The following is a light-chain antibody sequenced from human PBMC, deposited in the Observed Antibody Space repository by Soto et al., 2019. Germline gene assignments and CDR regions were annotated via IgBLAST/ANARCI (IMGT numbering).Light chain of an antibody. CDR2: GAS. V-gene: IGKV3-15*01. CDR3: QQYNNWIT. J-gene: IGKJ4*01. CDR1: QSVSSN. Sequence: EIVMTQSPATLSVSPGERATLSCRASQSVSSNLAWYQQKPGQAPRLLIYGASTRATGIPARFRGSGSGTEFTLTISSLQSEDFAVYYCQQYNNWITFGGGTKVEIK.